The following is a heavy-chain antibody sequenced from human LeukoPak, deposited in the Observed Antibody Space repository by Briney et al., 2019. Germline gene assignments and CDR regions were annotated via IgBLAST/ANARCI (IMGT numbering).Heavy chain of an antibody. CDR3: GRGVIRGVINNWFDP. CDR2: ITPIFGTA. Sequence: SVKVSCKASGGTFSSYAISWVRQAPGQGLEWMGGITPIFGTANYAQKFQGRVTITADESTSTAYMELSSLRSEDTAVYYCGRGVIRGVINNWFDPWGQGTLVTVSS. J-gene: IGHJ5*02. V-gene: IGHV1-69*01. CDR1: GGTFSSYA. D-gene: IGHD3-10*01.